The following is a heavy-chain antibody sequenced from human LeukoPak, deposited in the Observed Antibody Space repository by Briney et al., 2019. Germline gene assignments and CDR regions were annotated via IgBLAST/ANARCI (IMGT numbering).Heavy chain of an antibody. Sequence: GGSLRLSCAASGFTFSNAWMSWVRQAPGKGLEWVGRIKSNTDGGTTDYAAPVKGRFTISRDDSKNTLYLQMNSLKTEDTAVYYCTARRGAYWGQGTLVTVSS. J-gene: IGHJ4*02. V-gene: IGHV3-15*01. CDR1: GFTFSNAW. D-gene: IGHD3-10*01. CDR3: TARRGAY. CDR2: IKSNTDGGTT.